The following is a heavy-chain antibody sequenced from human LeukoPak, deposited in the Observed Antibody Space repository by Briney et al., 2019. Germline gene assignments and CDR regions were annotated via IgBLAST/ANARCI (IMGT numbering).Heavy chain of an antibody. Sequence: SETLSLTCAVSGGSISSSNWWSWVRQPPGKGLEWIGSIYYSGNTYYNASLKSQVSISIDTSKNQFSLRLTSVTAADTAVYYCARQTGSGLFILPGGQGTLVTVSS. CDR3: ARQTGSGLFILP. CDR2: IYYSGNT. J-gene: IGHJ4*02. CDR1: GGSISSSNW. V-gene: IGHV4-39*01. D-gene: IGHD3/OR15-3a*01.